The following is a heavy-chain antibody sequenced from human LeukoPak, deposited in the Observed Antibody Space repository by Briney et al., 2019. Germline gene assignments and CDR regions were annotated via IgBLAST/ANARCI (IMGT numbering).Heavy chain of an antibody. J-gene: IGHJ4*02. Sequence: PGGSLRLSCAASGFTFSSYGMHWVRQAPGKGLEWVAFIRYDGSNKYYADSVKGRFTISRDNSKNRLNLQMNSLRAEDTAVYYCAVSGGGYSSSWFDNWGQGTLVTVSS. CDR1: GFTFSSYG. CDR3: AVSGGGYSSSWFDN. D-gene: IGHD6-13*01. V-gene: IGHV3-30*02. CDR2: IRYDGSNK.